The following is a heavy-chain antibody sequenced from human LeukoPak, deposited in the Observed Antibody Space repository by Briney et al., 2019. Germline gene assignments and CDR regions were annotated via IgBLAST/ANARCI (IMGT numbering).Heavy chain of an antibody. CDR2: ISSSSSYI. CDR3: ARSNYGGNQLGY. CDR1: GXTFXSYS. J-gene: IGHJ4*02. D-gene: IGHD4-17*01. V-gene: IGHV3-21*01. Sequence: GGSLRLSCAASGXTFXSYSMNWVRQAPXXXXXWVSSISSSSSYIYYADSVKGRFTISRDNAKNSLYLQMNSLRAEDTAVYYCARSNYGGNQLGYWGQGTLVTVSS.